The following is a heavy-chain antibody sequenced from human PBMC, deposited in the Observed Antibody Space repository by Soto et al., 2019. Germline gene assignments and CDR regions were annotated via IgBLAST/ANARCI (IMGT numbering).Heavy chain of an antibody. V-gene: IGHV1-18*04. D-gene: IGHD3-10*01. J-gene: IGHJ4*02. CDR1: GYSYSTYS. CDR3: ARAVGAVLDH. CDR2: IGAFNGNT. Sequence: QVQLVQSAAEVKKPGASVKVSCKASGYSYSTYSFSWVRQAPGRGLEWMGWIGAFNGNTNYAQKFQGRATMTTDTSTTTVYLELGSLTSDDTAVYYCARAVGAVLDHWGQGTLVIVSS.